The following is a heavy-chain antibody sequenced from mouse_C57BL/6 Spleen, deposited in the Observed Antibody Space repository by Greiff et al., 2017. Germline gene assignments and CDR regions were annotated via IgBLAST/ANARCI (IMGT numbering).Heavy chain of an antibody. J-gene: IGHJ2*01. D-gene: IGHD2-4*01. CDR2: ISYDGNN. CDR3: ARELDDYDDY. Sequence: EVQLVESGPGLVKPSPSLSLTCSVTGYSITSGYYWNWIRKFPGNKLEWMGYISYDGNNNYNPSLKNRISITRDTSKNQSFMKLNSVTTEDTATDSGARELDDYDDYWGQGTTLTVSS. V-gene: IGHV3-6*01. CDR1: GYSITSGYY.